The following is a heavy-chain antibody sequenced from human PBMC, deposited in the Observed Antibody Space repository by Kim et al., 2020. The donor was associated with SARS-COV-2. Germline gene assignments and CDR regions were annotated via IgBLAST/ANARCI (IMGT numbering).Heavy chain of an antibody. D-gene: IGHD3-3*01. J-gene: IGHJ4*02. Sequence: AQKFQGRLTMTTDTSTSTIYMALNSLTSEDTAVYYCATEGTIFGVLMGLDHWGQGTLVTVSS. CDR3: ATEGTIFGVLMGLDH. V-gene: IGHV1-46*01.